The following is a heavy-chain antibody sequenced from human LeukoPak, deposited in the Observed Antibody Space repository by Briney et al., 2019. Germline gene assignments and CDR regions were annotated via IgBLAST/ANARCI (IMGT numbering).Heavy chain of an antibody. CDR2: IRYDGNNK. CDR3: AKDLDTVTVSWFDP. J-gene: IGHJ5*02. D-gene: IGHD4-17*01. V-gene: IGHV3-30*02. Sequence: GGSLRLSCAASGFTFSSYGMHWVRRAPGKGLEWVAFIRYDGNNKYYADSVKGRFTISRDNSKNTLYLQMNSLRAEDTAMYYCAKDLDTVTVSWFDPWGQGTLVTASS. CDR1: GFTFSSYG.